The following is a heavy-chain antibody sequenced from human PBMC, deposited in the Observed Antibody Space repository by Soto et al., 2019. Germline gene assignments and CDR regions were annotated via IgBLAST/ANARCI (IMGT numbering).Heavy chain of an antibody. J-gene: IGHJ6*02. Sequence: GGSLRLSCTASGFTFGDYAMSWVRQAPGKGLEWVGFIRSKAYGGTTEYAASVKGRFTISRDDSKSIAYLQMNSLKTEDTAVYYCTRDDGSSSDYYYYGMDVWGQGTTVTVSS. CDR3: TRDDGSSSDYYYYGMDV. CDR2: IRSKAYGGTT. V-gene: IGHV3-49*04. D-gene: IGHD2-2*01. CDR1: GFTFGDYA.